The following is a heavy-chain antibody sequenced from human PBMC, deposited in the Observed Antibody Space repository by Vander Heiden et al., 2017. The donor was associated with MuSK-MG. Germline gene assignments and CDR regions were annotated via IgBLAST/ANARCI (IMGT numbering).Heavy chain of an antibody. Sequence: QVQLQESGPGLVKPSQTLSLTCTVPGGSITSGGYYGRWLRTHPGKGREWIGYIYFSGRTYSNPPLKSRVTKSVDTSKNQFSLKLSSVTAADPAVYYCASGRSTLGAFDIWGQGTMVTVSS. J-gene: IGHJ3*02. CDR2: IYFSGRT. CDR3: ASGRSTLGAFDI. V-gene: IGHV4-31*03. CDR1: GGSITSGGYY.